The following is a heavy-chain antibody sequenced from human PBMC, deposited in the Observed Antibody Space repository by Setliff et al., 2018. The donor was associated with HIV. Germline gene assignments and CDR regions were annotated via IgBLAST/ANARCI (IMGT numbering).Heavy chain of an antibody. V-gene: IGHV1-24*01. CDR2: FDPEDGET. CDR1: GYTLTEFA. CDR3: ARETYYGSGSYLPTEYYYYYMDV. Sequence: ASVKVSCKVSGYTLTEFAMHWVRQAPGKGLEWMGGFDPEDGETLYAQKFQGRVTITTDESTTTAYMELRSLRSEDTAVYYCARETYYGSGSYLPTEYYYYYMDVWGKGTTVTVSS. J-gene: IGHJ6*03. D-gene: IGHD3-10*01.